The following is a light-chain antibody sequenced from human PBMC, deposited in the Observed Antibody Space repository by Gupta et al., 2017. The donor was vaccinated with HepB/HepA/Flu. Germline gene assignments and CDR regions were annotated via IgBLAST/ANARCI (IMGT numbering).Light chain of an antibody. CDR1: SSNIGAGYD. Sequence: QSVLTQPPSVSLAPGQRVTISCTGSSSNIGAGYDVHWYQQLPGTAPKLLIYGNSNRPSGVPDRFSGSKSGTSASLAITGLQAEDEADYYCQSYDSSLSGCYVFGTGTKVTVL. CDR3: QSYDSSLSGCYV. J-gene: IGLJ1*01. V-gene: IGLV1-40*01. CDR2: GNS.